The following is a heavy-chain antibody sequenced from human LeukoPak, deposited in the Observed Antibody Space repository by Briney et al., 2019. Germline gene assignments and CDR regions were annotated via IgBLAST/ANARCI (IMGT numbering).Heavy chain of an antibody. CDR1: GFTFSSYG. J-gene: IGHJ4*02. Sequence: GGSLRLSCAASGFTFSSYGMHRVRQAPGKGLEWVAVISYDGSNKYYADSVKGRFTISRDNSKNTLYLQMNSLRAEDTAVYYSAKLISSGEFDYWGQGTLVTVSS. CDR2: ISYDGSNK. D-gene: IGHD6-19*01. CDR3: AKLISSGEFDY. V-gene: IGHV3-30*18.